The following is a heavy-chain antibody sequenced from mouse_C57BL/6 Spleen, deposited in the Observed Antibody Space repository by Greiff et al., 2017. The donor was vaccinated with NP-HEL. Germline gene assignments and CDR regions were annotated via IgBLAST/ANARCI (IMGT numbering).Heavy chain of an antibody. Sequence: QVQLQQSGPELVKPGASVKISCKASGYAFSSSWMNWVKQRPGKGLEWIGRIYPGDGDTNYNGNFKGKATLTADKSSSTAYMQLSSLTSEDSAVYFGARERNYYGSSYWYFDVWDTGPTVTVSS. CDR2: IYPGDGDT. V-gene: IGHV1-82*01. D-gene: IGHD1-1*01. CDR3: ARERNYYGSSYWYFDV. J-gene: IGHJ1*03. CDR1: GYAFSSSW.